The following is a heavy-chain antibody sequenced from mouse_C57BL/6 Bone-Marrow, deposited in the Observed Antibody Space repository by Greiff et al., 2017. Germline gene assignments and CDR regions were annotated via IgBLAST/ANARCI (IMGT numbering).Heavy chain of an antibody. CDR2: ISSGGSYT. Sequence: VQRVESGGDLVKPGGSLKLSCAASGFTFSSYGMSWVRQTPDKRLEWVATISSGGSYTYYPDSVKGRFTISRDNAQNTLYLQMSSLKSEDTAMYYCARRDYYGSSDYWGQGTTLTVSS. CDR1: GFTFSSYG. J-gene: IGHJ2*01. D-gene: IGHD1-1*01. CDR3: ARRDYYGSSDY. V-gene: IGHV5-6*01.